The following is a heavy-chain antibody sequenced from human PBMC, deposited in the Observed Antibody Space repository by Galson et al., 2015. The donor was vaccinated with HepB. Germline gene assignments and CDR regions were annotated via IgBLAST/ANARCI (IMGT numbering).Heavy chain of an antibody. J-gene: IGHJ3*02. CDR2: ISAYTGNT. CDR3: ARGGPWEGITIFGVVIGNDAFDI. V-gene: IGHV1-18*01. CDR1: GYTFTSSG. D-gene: IGHD3-3*01. Sequence: SVKVSCKASGYTFTSSGINWVRQAPGQGLEWVGWISAYTGNTNYAQKLQGRVTTTTDTSTSTAYMELRSLRSDDTAVYYCARGGPWEGITIFGVVIGNDAFDIWGQGTMVTVSS.